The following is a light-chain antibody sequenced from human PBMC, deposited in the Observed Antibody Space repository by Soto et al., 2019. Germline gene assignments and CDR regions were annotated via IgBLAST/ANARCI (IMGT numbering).Light chain of an antibody. CDR1: QSISSSY. Sequence: EIVLTQSPGTLSLSPGERATLSCRASQSISSSYLAWYRQKPGQAPRLLIYGASSRATGIPDRFSGSGSGTDFTLTISRLEPEDFVVYYCQQYGSSPLTFGGGTKVEIQ. CDR2: GAS. V-gene: IGKV3-20*01. J-gene: IGKJ4*01. CDR3: QQYGSSPLT.